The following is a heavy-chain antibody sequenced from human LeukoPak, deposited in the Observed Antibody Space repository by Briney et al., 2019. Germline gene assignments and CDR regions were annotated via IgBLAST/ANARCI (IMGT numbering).Heavy chain of an antibody. J-gene: IGHJ5*02. D-gene: IGHD2-2*01. CDR1: GFTFSSPG. Sequence: GGTLRLSCAASGFTFSSPGMLWVRQATGKGLEWVSAIGTAGDTYFPGSVKGRFTISRENAKNYLYLQMNSLRAGDTAVYYCARGMRVVPAAMDNWFDPWGQGTLVTVSS. CDR3: ARGMRVVPAAMDNWFDP. CDR2: IGTAGDT. V-gene: IGHV3-13*01.